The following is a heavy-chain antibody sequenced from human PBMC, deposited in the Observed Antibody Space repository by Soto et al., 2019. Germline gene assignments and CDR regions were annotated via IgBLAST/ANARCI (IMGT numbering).Heavy chain of an antibody. V-gene: IGHV1-69*01. D-gene: IGHD3-3*01. J-gene: IGHJ4*02. CDR3: AIGRPGNDFWSGTGGRCFYY. Sequence: QVQLVQSGAEVKKPGSSVKVSCKASGGTFSSYAISWVRQAPGQGLEWMGGIIPIFGTANYAQKFQGRVPTTADEATSTAYMELSSLNSEYKAVYYCAIGRPGNDFWSGTGGRCFYYWVQGHLVTVSS. CDR2: IIPIFGTA. CDR1: GGTFSSYA.